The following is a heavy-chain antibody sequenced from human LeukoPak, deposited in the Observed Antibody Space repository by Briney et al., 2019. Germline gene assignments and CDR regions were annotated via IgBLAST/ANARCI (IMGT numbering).Heavy chain of an antibody. V-gene: IGHV4-59*01. CDR2: IYYDETTST. J-gene: IGHJ6*02. CDR3: ARDRWNDAYNGMDV. D-gene: IGHD1-1*01. CDR1: GGSISSYY. Sequence: SETLSLTCTVSGGSISSYYWSWIRQSPGKGLEWIGYIYYDETTSTNYNPSLKSRVTISVDTSKNQFSLKLNSVTAADTAVYYCARDRWNDAYNGMDVWGQGTTATVSS.